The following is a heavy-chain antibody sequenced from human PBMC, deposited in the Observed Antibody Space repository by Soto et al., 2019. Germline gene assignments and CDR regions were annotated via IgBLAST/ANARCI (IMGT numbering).Heavy chain of an antibody. V-gene: IGHV5-51*01. CDR1: GYSFTNYW. Sequence: PGESLKISCKGSGYSFTNYWVGWVRQMPGKGLEWMGMIYPGDSDTRYSPPFQGHVTIPADKSISTAYLQWSSLKASDTAIYYCARMDSSGLGIDYWGQGTLVTVSS. J-gene: IGHJ4*02. D-gene: IGHD3-22*01. CDR3: ARMDSSGLGIDY. CDR2: IYPGDSDT.